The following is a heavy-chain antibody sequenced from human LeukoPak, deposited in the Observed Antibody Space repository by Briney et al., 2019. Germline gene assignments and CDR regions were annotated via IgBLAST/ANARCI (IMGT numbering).Heavy chain of an antibody. CDR1: GFTFSSHG. Sequence: GGSLRLSCAASGFTFSSHGMNWVRQAPGKGLEWVSGISGSGGRTYFADSVKGRFTISRDNSKNTLYLQMSSLRAEDTAVYYCAKAPSSSGYSSIHDAFDIWGQGTMVTVSS. V-gene: IGHV3-23*01. D-gene: IGHD3-22*01. CDR2: ISGSGGRT. J-gene: IGHJ3*02. CDR3: AKAPSSSGYSSIHDAFDI.